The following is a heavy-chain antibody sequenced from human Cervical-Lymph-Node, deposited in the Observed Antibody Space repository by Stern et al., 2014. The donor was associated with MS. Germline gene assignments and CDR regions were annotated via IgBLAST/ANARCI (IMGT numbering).Heavy chain of an antibody. Sequence: EDQLVESGGGLVKPGGSLRLSCTASGFTFSSYSMNWVRQAPGKGLEWVSSISSSGGYIYYADSLKGRFTISRDNAKNSLNLQMNNLRAEDTAVYYCARARPGGVNAIDADYWGQGSLVTVSS. J-gene: IGHJ4*02. CDR3: ARARPGGVNAIDADY. CDR1: GFTFSSYS. CDR2: ISSSGGYI. V-gene: IGHV3-21*01. D-gene: IGHD2-21*01.